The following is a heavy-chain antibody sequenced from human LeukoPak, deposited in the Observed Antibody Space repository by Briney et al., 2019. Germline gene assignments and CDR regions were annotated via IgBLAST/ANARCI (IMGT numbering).Heavy chain of an antibody. J-gene: IGHJ4*02. CDR1: GFTFSSYG. CDR3: AKDPEKGGYSYGYIGY. V-gene: IGHV3-30*02. D-gene: IGHD5-18*01. Sequence: PGGSLRLSCAASGFTFSSYGMHWVRQAPGKGLEWVAFIRYDGSNKYYADSVKGRFTNSRDNSKNTLYLQMNSLRAEDTAVYYCAKDPEKGGYSYGYIGYWGQGTLVTVSS. CDR2: IRYDGSNK.